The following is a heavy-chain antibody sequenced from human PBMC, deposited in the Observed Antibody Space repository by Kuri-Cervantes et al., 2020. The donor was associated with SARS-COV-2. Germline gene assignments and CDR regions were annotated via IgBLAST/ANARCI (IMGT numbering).Heavy chain of an antibody. Sequence: LRLSCAVSGYSISSGYYWGWIRQPPGKGLEWIGSIYHSGSTYYNPSLKSRVTLSVDTSKNQFSLKLSSVTAADTALYYCAREHSGYDWFDVWGQGTLVTVYS. J-gene: IGHJ5*02. CDR3: AREHSGYDWFDV. V-gene: IGHV4-38-2*02. D-gene: IGHD5-12*01. CDR2: IYHSGST. CDR1: GYSISSGYY.